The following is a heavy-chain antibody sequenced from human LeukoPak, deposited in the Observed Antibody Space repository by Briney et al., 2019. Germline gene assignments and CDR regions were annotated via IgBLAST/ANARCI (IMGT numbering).Heavy chain of an antibody. CDR1: GFTFSNYA. CDR2: IYSGGST. CDR3: ARVRNDYGDYVDY. D-gene: IGHD4-17*01. Sequence: GGSLRLSCAASGFTFSNYAMSWVRQAPGKGLEWVSVIYSGGSTYYADSVKGRFTISRDNSKNTLYLQMNSLRAEDTAVYYCARVRNDYGDYVDYWGQGTLVTVSS. V-gene: IGHV3-66*01. J-gene: IGHJ4*02.